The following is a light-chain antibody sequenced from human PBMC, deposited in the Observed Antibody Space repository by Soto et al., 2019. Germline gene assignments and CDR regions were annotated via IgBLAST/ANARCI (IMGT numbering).Light chain of an antibody. CDR1: SGSIASNY. CDR3: QSYDGTNWV. CDR2: ENN. V-gene: IGLV6-57*01. Sequence: NFMLTQPHSVSESPGKTVTISCTRSSGSIASNYVQWYQQRPGSSPTTVIYENNQRPSGVPDRFSGSIDSSSNSASLTISGLKTEDEADYYCQSYDGTNWVFGGGTKLNRP. J-gene: IGLJ3*02.